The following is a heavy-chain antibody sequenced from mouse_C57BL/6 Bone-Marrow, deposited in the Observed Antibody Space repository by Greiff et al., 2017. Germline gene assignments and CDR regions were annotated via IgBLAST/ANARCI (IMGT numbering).Heavy chain of an antibody. V-gene: IGHV5-9-1*02. CDR1: GFTFSSYA. Sequence: VQLVESGEGLVKPGGSLKLSCAASGFTFSSYAMSWVRQTPEKRLEWVAYISSGGDCIYYADTVKGRFTISRDNARNTLYLQMSSLKSEDTAMYYCTRDIGLPHWYFDVWGTGTTVTVSS. CDR3: TRDIGLPHWYFDV. D-gene: IGHD2-14*01. J-gene: IGHJ1*03. CDR2: ISSGGDCI.